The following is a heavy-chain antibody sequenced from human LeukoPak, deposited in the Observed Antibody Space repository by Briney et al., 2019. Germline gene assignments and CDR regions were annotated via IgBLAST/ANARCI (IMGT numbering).Heavy chain of an antibody. D-gene: IGHD3-22*01. J-gene: IGHJ4*02. V-gene: IGHV3-23*01. CDR3: AKDHSGGYYYFDY. CDR1: GFTFSSYA. CDR2: ISGSGGST. Sequence: PGGSLRPSCAASGFTFSSYAMSWVRQAPGKGLEWVSAISGSGGSTYYADSVKGRFTISRDNSKNTLYLQMNSLRAEDTAVYYCAKDHSGGYYYFDYWGQGTLVTVSS.